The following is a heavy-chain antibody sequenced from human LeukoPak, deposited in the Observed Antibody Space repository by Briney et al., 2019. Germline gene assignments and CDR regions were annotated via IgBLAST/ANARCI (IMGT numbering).Heavy chain of an antibody. V-gene: IGHV4-34*01. CDR3: ARGLWDYYGSGSYSFPYY. Sequence: ASETLSLTCAVYGGSFSGYYWSWIRQPPGKGLEWIGEINHSGSTNYNPSLKSRVTISVDTSKNQFSLKLSSVTAADTAVYYCARGLWDYYGSGSYSFPYYWGQGTLVTVSS. J-gene: IGHJ4*02. D-gene: IGHD3-10*01. CDR1: GGSFSGYY. CDR2: INHSGST.